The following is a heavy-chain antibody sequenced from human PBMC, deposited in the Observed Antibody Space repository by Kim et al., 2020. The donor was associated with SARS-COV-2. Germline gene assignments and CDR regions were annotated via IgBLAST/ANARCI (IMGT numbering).Heavy chain of an antibody. CDR3: ASIYYDSSGYYLFDY. V-gene: IGHV4-59*08. J-gene: IGHJ4*02. D-gene: IGHD3-22*01. CDR1: GGSISSYY. Sequence: SETLSLTCTVSGGSISSYYWSWIRQPPGKGLEWIGYIYYSGSTNYNPSLKSRVTISVDTSKNQFSLKLSSVTAADTAVYYCASIYYDSSGYYLFDYWGQG. CDR2: IYYSGST.